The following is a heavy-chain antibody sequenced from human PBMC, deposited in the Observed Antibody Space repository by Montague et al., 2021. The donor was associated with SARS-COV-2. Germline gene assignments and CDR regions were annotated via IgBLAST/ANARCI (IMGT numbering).Heavy chain of an antibody. CDR1: GGSISSYY. D-gene: IGHD1-14*01. CDR3: ARGSFGMGAFDI. J-gene: IGHJ3*02. Sequence: SETLSLTCTVSGGSISSYYWGWIRQPAGKGLEWIGLIYTSGSTNYNPSLESRVTMSLDTSKNQFSLKLRSVTAADTAVYYCARGSFGMGAFDIWGQGTMVAVSS. V-gene: IGHV4-4*07. CDR2: IYTSGST.